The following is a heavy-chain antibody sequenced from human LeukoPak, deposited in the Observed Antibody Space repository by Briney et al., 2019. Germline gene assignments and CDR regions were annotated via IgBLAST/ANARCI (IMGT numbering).Heavy chain of an antibody. CDR2: VSGSGSNT. V-gene: IGHV3-23*01. J-gene: IGHJ1*01. Sequence: GGSLRLSCAASGFTFSSYPMSWVRQAPGKGLEWVSVVSGSGSNTYYTDSVKGRLTISRDNSKNTLDLQMNSLRAEDTAIYYCAEGQSSSWSSFFQHWGQGALVTVSS. D-gene: IGHD6-13*01. CDR1: GFTFSSYP. CDR3: AEGQSSSWSSFFQH.